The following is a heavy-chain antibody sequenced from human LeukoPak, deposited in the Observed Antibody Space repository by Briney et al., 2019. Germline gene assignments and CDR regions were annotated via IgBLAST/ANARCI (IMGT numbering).Heavy chain of an antibody. D-gene: IGHD6-13*01. CDR3: AKVIKAAGPPFYYMDV. Sequence: PGGSLRLSCAASGFTFSSYSMNWVRQAPGKGLEWVSSISSSSSYIYYADSVKGRFTISRDNAKNSLYLQMNSLRAEGTAVYYCAKVIKAAGPPFYYMDVWGKGTTVTVSS. CDR2: ISSSSSYI. CDR1: GFTFSSYS. V-gene: IGHV3-21*01. J-gene: IGHJ6*03.